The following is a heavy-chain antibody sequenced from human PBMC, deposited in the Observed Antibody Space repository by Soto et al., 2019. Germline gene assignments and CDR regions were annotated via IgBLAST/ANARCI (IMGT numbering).Heavy chain of an antibody. Sequence: QVLLVQSGAEVKKPGSSVKVSCKLSGATFSSYAMSWVRQAPGQGLEWIGGIIPFFGTPNYAQKFQGRVTITADTSTATSYMELSSLRSDDTAVHYCARDKGAYYSNLVYWGQGTLVTVSS. CDR3: ARDKGAYYSNLVY. J-gene: IGHJ4*02. CDR1: GATFSSYA. D-gene: IGHD3-22*01. V-gene: IGHV1-69*06. CDR2: IIPFFGTP.